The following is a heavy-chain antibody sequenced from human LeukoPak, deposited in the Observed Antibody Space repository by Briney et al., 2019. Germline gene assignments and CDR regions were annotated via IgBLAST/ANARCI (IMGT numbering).Heavy chain of an antibody. CDR3: ASWLYYDILTGYYSEDAFNI. CDR1: GGTFSSYA. V-gene: IGHV1-69*05. J-gene: IGHJ3*02. D-gene: IGHD3-9*01. Sequence: SVKVSCKASGGTFSSYAISWVRQAPGQGLEWMGGIIPIFGTANYAQKFQGRVTITTDESTSTAYMELSSLRSEDTAVYYCASWLYYDILTGYYSEDAFNIWGQGTMVTVSS. CDR2: IIPIFGTA.